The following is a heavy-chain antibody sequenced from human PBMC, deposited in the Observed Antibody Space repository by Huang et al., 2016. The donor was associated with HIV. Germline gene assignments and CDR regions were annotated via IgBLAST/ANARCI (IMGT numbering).Heavy chain of an antibody. CDR3: ARAPATHSVFFY. CDR1: GDSIRRGGFY. V-gene: IGHV4-30-4*08. CDR2: IYYSGSS. D-gene: IGHD3-3*01. J-gene: IGHJ4*02. Sequence: QVQLQESGPGLVKPSQTLSLTCTVSGDSIRRGGFYWTWIRQSPAKGLAWIGYIYYSGSSDYNPSLKSRVSISIDAFKNRVSLKLKSVTVADTAVYYCARAPATHSVFFYWGQGTLVTVSA.